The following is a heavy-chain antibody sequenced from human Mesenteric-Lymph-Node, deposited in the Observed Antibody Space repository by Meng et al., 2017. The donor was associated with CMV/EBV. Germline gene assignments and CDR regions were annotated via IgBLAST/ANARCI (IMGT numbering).Heavy chain of an antibody. CDR1: GFTFNEFH. V-gene: IGHV3-53*01. CDR3: ARNDPRYYYYGMDV. CDR2: IYSGGNT. J-gene: IGHJ6*02. Sequence: GESLKFSCAASGFTFNEFHMNWVRQAPGKGLEWVSIIYSGGNTYYTDSVKGRFTISRDNSKNTLYLQMHSLRAEDTAVYYCARNDPRYYYYGMDVWGQGTTVTVSS.